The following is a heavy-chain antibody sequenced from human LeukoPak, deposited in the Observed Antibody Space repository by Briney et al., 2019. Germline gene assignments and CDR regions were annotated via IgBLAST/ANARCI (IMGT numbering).Heavy chain of an antibody. CDR2: TYWDDDK. CDR1: GLSLSTSGVG. Sequence: SGPTLVNPPQTLTLTRTFSGLSLSTSGVGVGWIRQPPGMALEWLALTYWDDDKRYSPPLKSRLPITKDTCKKHVVLTMTNMDPVDTATYYCAYTYFSGRGCLDYWGQGTLVTVSS. CDR3: AYTYFSGRGCLDY. J-gene: IGHJ4*02. V-gene: IGHV2-5*02. D-gene: IGHD2-15*01.